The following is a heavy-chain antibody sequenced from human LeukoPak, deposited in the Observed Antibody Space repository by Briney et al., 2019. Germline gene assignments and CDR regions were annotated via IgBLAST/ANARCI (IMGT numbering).Heavy chain of an antibody. Sequence: SETLSLTCTVSGGSISSYYWSWIRQPTGKGLEWIGYIYYSGSTNYNPSLKSRVNISVDTSKNQFTLKLSSVTAADTAVYYCARGARVARGAFDIWGQGTMVTVSS. CDR2: IYYSGST. V-gene: IGHV4-59*01. D-gene: IGHD2-15*01. CDR3: ARGARVARGAFDI. CDR1: GGSISSYY. J-gene: IGHJ3*02.